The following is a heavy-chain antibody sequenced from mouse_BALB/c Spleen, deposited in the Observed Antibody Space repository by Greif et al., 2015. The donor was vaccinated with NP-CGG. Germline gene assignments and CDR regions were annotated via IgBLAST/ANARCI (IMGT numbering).Heavy chain of an antibody. CDR3: ARENYDYDRVWFAY. V-gene: IGHV2-9*02. CDR2: IWAGGST. CDR1: GFSLPSYG. J-gene: IGHJ3*01. Sequence: VQLQQSGPGLVAPSQSLSITCTVSGFSLPSYGVHWVRQPPGKGLEWLGVIWAGGSTNYNSALMSRLSISKDNSKSQVFLKMNSLQTDDTAMYYCARENYDYDRVWFAYWGQGTLVTVSA. D-gene: IGHD2-4*01.